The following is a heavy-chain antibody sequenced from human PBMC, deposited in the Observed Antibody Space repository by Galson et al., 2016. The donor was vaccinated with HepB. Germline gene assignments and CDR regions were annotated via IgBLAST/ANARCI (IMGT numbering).Heavy chain of an antibody. Sequence: SLRLSCAASGFTLSSYSLNWVRQAPGKGLEWVSSISSSSTYIYYADSVKGRFTISRDNAKTSLHLQMNSLRAEDTAVYYCARDRGYDFWSSYLDVTGYYMDVWGKGTTVTVSS. V-gene: IGHV3-21*04. CDR3: ARDRGYDFWSSYLDVTGYYMDV. CDR1: GFTLSSYS. J-gene: IGHJ6*03. D-gene: IGHD3-3*01. CDR2: ISSSSTYI.